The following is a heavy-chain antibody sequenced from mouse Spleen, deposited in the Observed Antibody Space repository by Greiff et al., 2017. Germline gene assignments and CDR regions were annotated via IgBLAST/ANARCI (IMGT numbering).Heavy chain of an antibody. CDR2: IRNKANGYTT. CDR1: GFTFTDYY. CDR3: AIWGIYYDYDEGFAY. J-gene: IGHJ3*01. V-gene: IGHV7-3*01. D-gene: IGHD2-4*01. Sequence: EVKVEESGGGLVQPGGSLSLSCAASGFTFTDYYMSWVRQPPGKALEWLGFIRNKANGYTTEYSASVKGRFTIYRDNSQSILYLQMNALRAEDSATYYCAIWGIYYDYDEGFAYWGQGTLVTVSA.